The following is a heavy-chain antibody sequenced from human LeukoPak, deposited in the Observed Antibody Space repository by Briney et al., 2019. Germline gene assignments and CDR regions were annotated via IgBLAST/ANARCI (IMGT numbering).Heavy chain of an antibody. CDR1: GSTFSRYW. CDR3: ARDVGSGWYHFDN. D-gene: IGHD6-19*01. J-gene: IGHJ4*02. V-gene: IGHV3-74*01. CDR2: INSDGSST. Sequence: GGSLRLSCAASGSTFSRYWMHWVRQAPGKGLVWVSRINSDGSSTTYADPVKGRFTISRDNAESTLYLQMNSLRVEDTAVYYCARDVGSGWYHFDNWGQGTLVTVSS.